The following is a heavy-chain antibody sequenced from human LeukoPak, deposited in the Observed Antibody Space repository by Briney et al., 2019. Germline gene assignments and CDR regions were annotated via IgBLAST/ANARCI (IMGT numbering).Heavy chain of an antibody. D-gene: IGHD2-2*01. Sequence: GRSLRLSYAASGFTFSSYAMHWVRQAPGKGLEWVAVISYDGSNKYYADSVKGRFTISRDNSKNTLYLQMNSLRAEDTAVYYCARDAPAAQGCLDYWGQGTLVTVSS. CDR3: ARDAPAAQGCLDY. V-gene: IGHV3-30*04. CDR2: ISYDGSNK. CDR1: GFTFSSYA. J-gene: IGHJ4*02.